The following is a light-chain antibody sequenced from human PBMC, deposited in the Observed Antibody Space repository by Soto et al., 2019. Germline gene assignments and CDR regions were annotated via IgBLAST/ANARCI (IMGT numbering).Light chain of an antibody. J-gene: IGKJ1*01. CDR2: GAS. CDR3: QQYNSWRPWT. CDR1: QSVSSN. V-gene: IGKV3-15*01. Sequence: EIVMTQSPATLSVSPGERATLSCRASQSVSSNLAWYQQKPGQAPRLLIYGASTRATGIPARFSGSGSGTEFTLTVSSLQSEDFAVYYCQQYNSWRPWTFGQGTKV.